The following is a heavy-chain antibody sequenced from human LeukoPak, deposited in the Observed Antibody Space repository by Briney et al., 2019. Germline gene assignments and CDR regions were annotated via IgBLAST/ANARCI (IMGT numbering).Heavy chain of an antibody. Sequence: PSETLSLTCAVSGGSISSSNWWRCVRQPPGKGLEWIGEIYHSGSTNYNPSLKSRVTISVDKSKSQFSLKLSTVTAADTAVYYCAREPTGRGDYWGQGTLVTVSS. CDR1: GGSISSSNW. CDR3: AREPTGRGDY. CDR2: IYHSGST. J-gene: IGHJ4*02. V-gene: IGHV4-4*02. D-gene: IGHD3-10*01.